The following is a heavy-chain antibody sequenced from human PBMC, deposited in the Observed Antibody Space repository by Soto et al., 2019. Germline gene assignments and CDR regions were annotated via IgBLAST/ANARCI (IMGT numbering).Heavy chain of an antibody. V-gene: IGHV1-69*01. D-gene: IGHD2-15*01. CDR1: GGTFSSYA. Sequence: QVQLVQSGAEVKKPGSSVKVSCKASGGTFSSYAISWVRQAPGQGLEWMGGIIPIFGTANYAQKLQGRVTINADESTSTDYMELSSLRSEDTGVYYCAMVRYSVYYCYGMDVWGQGTTVSV. CDR2: IIPIFGTA. J-gene: IGHJ6*02. CDR3: AMVRYSVYYCYGMDV.